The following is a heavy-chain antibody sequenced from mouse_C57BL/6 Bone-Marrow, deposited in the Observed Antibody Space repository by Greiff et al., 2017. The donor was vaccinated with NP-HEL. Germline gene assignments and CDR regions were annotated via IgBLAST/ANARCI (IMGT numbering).Heavy chain of an antibody. D-gene: IGHD2-4*01. CDR2: IDPSDSYT. CDR1: GYTFTSYW. CDR3: ARPVCYDYDVGFAY. J-gene: IGHJ3*01. Sequence: QVQLQQSGAELVMPGASVKLSCKASGYTFTSYWMHWVKQRPGQGLEWIGEIDPSDSYTNYNQKFKGKSTLTVDKSSSTAYMQLSSLTSEDSAVYDCARPVCYDYDVGFAYWGQGTLVTVSA. V-gene: IGHV1-69*01.